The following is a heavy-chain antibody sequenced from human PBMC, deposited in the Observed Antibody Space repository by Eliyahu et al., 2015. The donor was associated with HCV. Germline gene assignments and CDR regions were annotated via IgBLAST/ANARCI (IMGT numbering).Heavy chain of an antibody. Sequence: QLQLQESGPGLVKPSETLSLTCTVSGGSXSSXSYYWGWIRQPPGKGLEWIGSIYYSGSTXYNPSLKSRVTISVDTSKNQFSLKLSSVTAADTAVYYCARQNRVTAKMEGYFQHWGQGTLVTVSS. J-gene: IGHJ1*01. CDR1: GGSXSSXSYY. CDR2: IYYSGST. CDR3: ARQNRVTAKMEGYFQH. D-gene: IGHD2-21*02. V-gene: IGHV4-39*01.